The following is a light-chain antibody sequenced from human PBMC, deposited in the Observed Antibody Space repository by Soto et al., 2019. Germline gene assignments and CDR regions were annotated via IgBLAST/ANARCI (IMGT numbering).Light chain of an antibody. V-gene: IGKV3-15*01. CDR1: QSVNSN. Sequence: EIVMTQSPATLSVSQGERATLSCRASQSVNSNLAWYQQKPGQAPRLVIYGASTRATGLPARFSGSGSGTDFTLTISSLQSEDFAVYYCQQFNNWPFTFGGGTKVEIK. CDR3: QQFNNWPFT. CDR2: GAS. J-gene: IGKJ4*01.